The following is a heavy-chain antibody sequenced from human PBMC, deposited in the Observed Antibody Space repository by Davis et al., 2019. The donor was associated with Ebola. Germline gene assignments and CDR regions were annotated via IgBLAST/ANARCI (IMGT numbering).Heavy chain of an antibody. J-gene: IGHJ5*02. CDR3: AKYITTSPSRYFDP. V-gene: IGHV3-53*01. Sequence: GESLKISCAASGFTVSSNYMGWVRQAPGKGLEWVSVIYSGGSTYYADSVKGRFTISRDNSKNTLYLQMNSLRAEDTAIYYCAKYITTSPSRYFDPWGQGTLVTVSS. CDR1: GFTVSSNY. D-gene: IGHD1-1*01. CDR2: IYSGGST.